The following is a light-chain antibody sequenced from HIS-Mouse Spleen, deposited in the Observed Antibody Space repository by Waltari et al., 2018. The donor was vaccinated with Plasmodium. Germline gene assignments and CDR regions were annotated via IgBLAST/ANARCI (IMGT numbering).Light chain of an antibody. Sequence: DIVFTQSPATLSLSPGERATLSCRASQSVSSYLAWYQQKPGQAPRHLIYDASNRATGIPARFSGSGSGTDFTLTISSLEPEDFAVYYCQQRSNWPPFTFGPGTKVDIK. J-gene: IGKJ3*01. CDR2: DAS. V-gene: IGKV3-11*01. CDR1: QSVSSY. CDR3: QQRSNWPPFT.